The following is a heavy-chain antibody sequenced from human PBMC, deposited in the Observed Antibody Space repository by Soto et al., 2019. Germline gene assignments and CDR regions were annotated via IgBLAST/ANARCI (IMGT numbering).Heavy chain of an antibody. CDR2: IDWDDDK. D-gene: IGHD4-17*01. J-gene: IGHJ6*03. CDR1: GFSLSASGLC. CDR3: ARITVTTASNYYYYYMDV. V-gene: IGHV2-70*11. Sequence: SGPTLVNRTQTLTLTCTFYGFSLSASGLCGSWIRQPPGKALEWLARIDWDDDKYYSTSLKTRLTISKDTSKNQVVLTMTNMDPVDTATYYCARITVTTASNYYYYYMDVWGKGT.